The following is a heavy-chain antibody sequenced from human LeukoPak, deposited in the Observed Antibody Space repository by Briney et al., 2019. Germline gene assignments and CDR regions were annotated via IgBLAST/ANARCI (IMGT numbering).Heavy chain of an antibody. D-gene: IGHD1-26*01. V-gene: IGHV3-74*01. Sequence: SGGSLRLSCAASGFTFDSYWMHWVRQAPGKGLAWVSRINTVGSSITYADSVKGRFTISRDSAKNTLYLQMNSLRAEDTAVYYCARTYSGSYYFNYWGQGTLVTVSS. CDR2: INTVGSSI. CDR1: GFTFDSYW. CDR3: ARTYSGSYYFNY. J-gene: IGHJ4*02.